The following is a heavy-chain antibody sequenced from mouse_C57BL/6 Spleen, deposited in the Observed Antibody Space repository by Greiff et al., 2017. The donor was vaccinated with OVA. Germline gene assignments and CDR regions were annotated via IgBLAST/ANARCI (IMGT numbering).Heavy chain of an antibody. V-gene: IGHV5-16*01. Sequence: EVQRVESEGGLVQPGSSMKLSCTASGFTFSDYYMAWVRQVPEKGLEWVANINYDGSSTYYLDSLKSRFIISRDNAKNILYLQMSSLKSEDTATYYCARDGDSGPFAYWGQGTLVTVSA. CDR2: INYDGSST. D-gene: IGHD3-2*02. CDR3: ARDGDSGPFAY. J-gene: IGHJ3*01. CDR1: GFTFSDYY.